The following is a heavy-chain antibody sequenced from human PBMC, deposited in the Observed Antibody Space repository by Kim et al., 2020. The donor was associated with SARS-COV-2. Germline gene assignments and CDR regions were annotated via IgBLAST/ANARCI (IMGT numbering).Heavy chain of an antibody. Sequence: SVKVSCKASGFTFTSSAVQWVRQARGQHLEWIGWIVVGSGNTNYAHKFHERVTITRDMSTSTAYMELSSLRSDDTAVYYCVAGAAWLLGYYYYGMDVWGQGTTVTVSS. J-gene: IGHJ6*02. CDR2: IVVGSGNT. V-gene: IGHV1-58*01. D-gene: IGHD3-22*01. CDR3: VAGAAWLLGYYYYGMDV. CDR1: GFTFTSSA.